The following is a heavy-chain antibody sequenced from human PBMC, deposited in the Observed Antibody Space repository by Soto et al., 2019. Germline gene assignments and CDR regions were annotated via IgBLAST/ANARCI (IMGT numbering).Heavy chain of an antibody. Sequence: GESLKISCKGSGYSFTSYWIGWVRQMPGKGLEWMGIIYPGDSDTRYSPSFEGQVTISADMSTNTAYLQWSSLKASDTAIYYCARAGIYYIEQLYGMDVLGQGTTVTVSS. V-gene: IGHV5-51*01. CDR3: ARAGIYYIEQLYGMDV. CDR2: IYPGDSDT. D-gene: IGHD1-26*01. CDR1: GYSFTSYW. J-gene: IGHJ6*01.